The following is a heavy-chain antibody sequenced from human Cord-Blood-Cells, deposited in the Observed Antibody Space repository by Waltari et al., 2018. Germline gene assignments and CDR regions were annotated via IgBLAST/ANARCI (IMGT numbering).Heavy chain of an antibody. CDR1: GGHFSSYA. CDR3: AGDIAAAGAFDI. V-gene: IGHV1-69*01. J-gene: IGHJ3*02. Sequence: QVQLVQSGAEVKKPGSSVKVSCKASGGHFSSYAISWFRQAPGQGLEWMGGIIPIFGTANYAQKFQGRVTITADESTSTAYMELSSLRSEDTAVYYCAGDIAAAGAFDIWGQGTMVTVSS. CDR2: IIPIFGTA. D-gene: IGHD6-13*01.